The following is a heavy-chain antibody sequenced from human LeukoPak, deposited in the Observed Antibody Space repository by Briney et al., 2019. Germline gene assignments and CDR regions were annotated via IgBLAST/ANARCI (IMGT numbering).Heavy chain of an antibody. Sequence: GGSLRLSCEGSGFTFSDYWMGWVRQAPGKGLEWLANIIKDGSDKYYVDSVKGRFSISRDNAKNSVYLQMSGLRVEDTAVYYCTRELWPADYWGQGILVTVSS. J-gene: IGHJ4*02. D-gene: IGHD3-16*01. CDR2: IIKDGSDK. CDR3: TRELWPADY. V-gene: IGHV3-7*01. CDR1: GFTFSDYW.